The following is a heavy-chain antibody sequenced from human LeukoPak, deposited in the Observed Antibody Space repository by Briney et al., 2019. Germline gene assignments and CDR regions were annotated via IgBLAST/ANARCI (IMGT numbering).Heavy chain of an antibody. J-gene: IGHJ4*02. CDR2: IYPGDSDT. D-gene: IGHD6-19*01. CDR1: GYSFTSYW. Sequence: GESLKISCKGFGYSFTSYWIGWVRQMPGKGLEWMGIIYPGDSDTRYSPSFQGQVTISADKSISTAYLQWSSLKASDTAMYYCARRIAVAGEGYDYWGQGTLVTVSS. CDR3: ARRIAVAGEGYDY. V-gene: IGHV5-51*01.